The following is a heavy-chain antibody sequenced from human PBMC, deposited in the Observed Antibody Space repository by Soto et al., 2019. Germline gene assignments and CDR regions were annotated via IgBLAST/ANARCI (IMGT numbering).Heavy chain of an antibody. V-gene: IGHV3-33*01. CDR2: IWYDGSNK. J-gene: IGHJ4*02. CDR3: TSRGGLVDGAVRMSDY. D-gene: IGHD1-26*01. CDR1: GFAFSSYG. Sequence: QVQLVESGGGVVQPGRSLRLSCATSGFAFSSYGMHWVRQAPGKGLEWVGIIWYDGSNKYYTESVKGRFTISRDNSNNTLYLQMNSLTAEDTAVYYCTSRGGLVDGAVRMSDYWGQGTLVTVSS.